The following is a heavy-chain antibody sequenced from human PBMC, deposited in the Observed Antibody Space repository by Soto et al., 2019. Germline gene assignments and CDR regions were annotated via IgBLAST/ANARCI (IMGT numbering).Heavy chain of an antibody. CDR1: GGHFSSYA. CDR2: ISSNGGST. CDR3: ARDAYCSSTSCHKYNWFDP. V-gene: IGHV3-64*01. D-gene: IGHD2-2*01. Sequence: PGGSLRLSCAASGGHFSSYAMHWVRQAPGKGLEYVSAISSNGGSTYYANSVKGRSTISRDNSKNTLYLQMGSLRAEDMAVYYCARDAYCSSTSCHKYNWFDPWGQGTLVTVSS. J-gene: IGHJ5*02.